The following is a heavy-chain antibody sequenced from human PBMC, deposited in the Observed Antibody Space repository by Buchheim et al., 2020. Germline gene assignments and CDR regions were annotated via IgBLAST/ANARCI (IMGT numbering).Heavy chain of an antibody. CDR1: GYTFTSYD. V-gene: IGHV1-8*01. D-gene: IGHD3-10*01. Sequence: QVQLVQSGAEVKKPGASVKVSCKASGYTFTSYDINWVRQATGQGLEWMGWMNPNSGNTGYAQKFQGRVTMTRNTSISTAYMELSSLRSEDTAVYYCARESITMVRGVIIPDYYYYMDVWGKGT. CDR3: ARESITMVRGVIIPDYYYYMDV. CDR2: MNPNSGNT. J-gene: IGHJ6*03.